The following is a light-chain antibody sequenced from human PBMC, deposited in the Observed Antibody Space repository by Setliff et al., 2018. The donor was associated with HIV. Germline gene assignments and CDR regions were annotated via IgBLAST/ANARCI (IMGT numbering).Light chain of an antibody. Sequence: QSVLTQPPSASGTPGQRVTISCSGSTSNIGSNYVYWYQQVPGTAPKLLIYRNNQRPSGVPDRFSGSKSGTSASVAISGLRSEDEADYYCAAWDDSLSGWVFGGGTKVTVL. J-gene: IGLJ3*02. CDR2: RNN. CDR3: AAWDDSLSGWV. V-gene: IGLV1-47*01. CDR1: TSNIGSNY.